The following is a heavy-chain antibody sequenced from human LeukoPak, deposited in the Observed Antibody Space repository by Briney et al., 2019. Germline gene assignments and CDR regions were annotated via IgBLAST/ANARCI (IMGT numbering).Heavy chain of an antibody. J-gene: IGHJ5*02. D-gene: IGHD3-16*01. CDR3: AKDLAPDWFDP. CDR1: GFTFSSYG. Sequence: GGSLRLSCAASGFTFSSYGMSWVRQAPGKGLEWVSAISGSGDRTYYADSVKGRFTISRDNSKNTLYLQMNSLRAEDTAVYYCAKDLAPDWFDPWGQGTLVTVSS. V-gene: IGHV3-23*01. CDR2: ISGSGDRT.